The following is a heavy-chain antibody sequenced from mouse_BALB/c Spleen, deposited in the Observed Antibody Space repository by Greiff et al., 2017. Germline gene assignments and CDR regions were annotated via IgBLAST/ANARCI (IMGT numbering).Heavy chain of an antibody. Sequence: EVMLVESGGGLVQPGGSRKLSCAASGFTFSSFGMHWVRQAPEKGLEWVAYISSGSSTIYYADTVKGRFTISRDNPKNTLFLQMTSLRSEDTAMYYCARKDYYGSSYFDYWGQGTTLTVSS. CDR1: GFTFSSFG. CDR2: ISSGSSTI. D-gene: IGHD1-1*01. J-gene: IGHJ2*01. V-gene: IGHV5-17*02. CDR3: ARKDYYGSSYFDY.